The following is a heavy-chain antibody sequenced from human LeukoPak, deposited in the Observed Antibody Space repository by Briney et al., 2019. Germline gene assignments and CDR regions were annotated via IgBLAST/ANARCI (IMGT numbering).Heavy chain of an antibody. CDR1: GFTFSSYA. J-gene: IGHJ6*03. V-gene: IGHV3-23*01. CDR3: AKGKTYYYDSSGYYSDYMDV. CDR2: TSGSGGST. Sequence: GGSLRLSCAASGFTFSSYAMSWVRQAPGKGLEWVSATSGSGGSTYYADSVKGRFTISRDNSKNTLYLQMNSLRAEDTAVYYCAKGKTYYYDSSGYYSDYMDVWGKGTTVTVSS. D-gene: IGHD3-22*01.